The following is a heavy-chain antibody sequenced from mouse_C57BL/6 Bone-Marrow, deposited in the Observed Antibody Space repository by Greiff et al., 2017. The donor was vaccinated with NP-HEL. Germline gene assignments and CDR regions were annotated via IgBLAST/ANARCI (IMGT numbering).Heavy chain of an antibody. CDR3: TPIYYYGSSYY. D-gene: IGHD1-1*01. J-gene: IGHJ2*01. CDR1: GYTFTDYE. V-gene: IGHV1-15*01. CDR2: IDPETGGT. Sequence: QVQLQQSGAELVRPGASVTLSCKASGYTFTDYEMHWVKQTPVHGLEWIGAIDPETGGTAYNQKFKGKAILTAAKSSSTAYMELRSLTSEDSAVYYCTPIYYYGSSYYWGQGTTLTVSS.